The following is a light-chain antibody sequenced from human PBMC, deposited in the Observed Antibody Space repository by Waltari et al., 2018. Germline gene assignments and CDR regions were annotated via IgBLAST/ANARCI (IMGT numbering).Light chain of an antibody. CDR3: GTWDSSLSGAV. Sequence: QSVLTQPPSVSAAPGQRVTISCSGGSSHIGNYYVSLYRQFPGTAPKLLIYENTERPSGIPGRFSGSKSGTSATLDITGLQAGDEADYYCGTWDSSLSGAVFGGGTHLTVL. V-gene: IGLV1-51*02. J-gene: IGLJ7*01. CDR1: SSHIGNYY. CDR2: ENT.